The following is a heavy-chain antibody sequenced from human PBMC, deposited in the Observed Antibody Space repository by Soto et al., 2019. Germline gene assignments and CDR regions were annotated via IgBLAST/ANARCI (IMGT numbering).Heavy chain of an antibody. CDR1: VFTFSYYT. CDR2: ISSSSDGI. J-gene: IGHJ6*01. CDR3: ARRGSSSLREMDV. D-gene: IGHD6-13*01. Sequence: GGSLRLSCASSVFTFSYYTMTWVRQAPGKGLEWVTSISSSSDGIYYADSVKGRFTISRDNAKNSLYLQMISLRAEDAAVYYCARRGSSSLREMDVWGQGTAVTVSS. V-gene: IGHV3-21*01.